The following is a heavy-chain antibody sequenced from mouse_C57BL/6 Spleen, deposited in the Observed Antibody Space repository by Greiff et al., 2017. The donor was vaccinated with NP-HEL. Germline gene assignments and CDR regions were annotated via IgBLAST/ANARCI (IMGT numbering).Heavy chain of an antibody. CDR3: ARDGGYGSSCAY. J-gene: IGHJ3*01. V-gene: IGHV1-82*01. D-gene: IGHD1-1*01. Sequence: QVQLQQSGPELVKPGASVKISCKASGYAFSSSWMNWVKQRPGKGLEWIGRIYPGDGDTNYNGKFKGKATLTADKSSSTAYMQLSSLTSEDSAVYFCARDGGYGSSCAYWGQGTLVTVSA. CDR2: IYPGDGDT. CDR1: GYAFSSSW.